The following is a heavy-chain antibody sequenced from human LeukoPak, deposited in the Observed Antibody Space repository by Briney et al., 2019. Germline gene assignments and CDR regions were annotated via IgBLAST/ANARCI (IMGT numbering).Heavy chain of an antibody. D-gene: IGHD1-26*01. Sequence: GGSLRLSCAASGFIFSTYSMNWARQAPGKGLEWVSYISSSGSTIYYADSVKGRFTISRDNAKYSLYLQMSSLRAEDTAVYCCARGGLGSWTFDSWGQGTLVTVSS. CDR2: ISSSGSTI. V-gene: IGHV3-48*04. CDR1: GFIFSTYS. J-gene: IGHJ4*02. CDR3: ARGGLGSWTFDS.